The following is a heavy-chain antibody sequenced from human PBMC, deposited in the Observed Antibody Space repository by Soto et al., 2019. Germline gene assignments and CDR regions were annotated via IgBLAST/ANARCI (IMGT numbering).Heavy chain of an antibody. D-gene: IGHD1-1*01. CDR3: ATDRWTGAFDF. Sequence: GSLRLSCVASDFTFSTYWMAWLRQTPGKGLEFVANIRQDGREINYLDSGKGRFTISRDNAEKSLFLQMNSLRAEDTAVYYCATDRWTGAFDFRGQGTVVTVSS. J-gene: IGHJ3*01. CDR2: IRQDGREI. V-gene: IGHV3-7*01. CDR1: DFTFSTYW.